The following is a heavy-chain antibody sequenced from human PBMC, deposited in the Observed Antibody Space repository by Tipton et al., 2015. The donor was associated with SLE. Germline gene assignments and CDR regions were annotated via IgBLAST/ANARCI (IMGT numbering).Heavy chain of an antibody. CDR2: INHSGST. Sequence: TLSLTCTVSGGSISSSSYYWGWIRQPPGKGLEWIGEINHSGSTNYNPSLKSRVTISVDTSKNQFSLKLSSVTAADTAVYYCARVQRLGAARPVWYFDLWGRGTLVTVSS. J-gene: IGHJ2*01. CDR1: GGSISSSSYY. D-gene: IGHD6-6*01. CDR3: ARVQRLGAARPVWYFDL. V-gene: IGHV4-39*07.